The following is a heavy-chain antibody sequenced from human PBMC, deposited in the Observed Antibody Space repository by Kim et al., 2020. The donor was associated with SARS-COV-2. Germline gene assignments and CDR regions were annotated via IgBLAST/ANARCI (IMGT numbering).Heavy chain of an antibody. CDR2: IKQDGSEK. CDR1: GFTFSSYW. J-gene: IGHJ2*01. Sequence: GGSLRLSCAASGFTFSSYWMSWVRQAPGKGLEWVANIKQDGSEKYYVDSVKGRFTISRDNAKNSLYLQMNSLRAEDTAVYYCATHRMIGGFYWYFDLWGRGTLVTVSS. D-gene: IGHD3-22*01. V-gene: IGHV3-7*01. CDR3: ATHRMIGGFYWYFDL.